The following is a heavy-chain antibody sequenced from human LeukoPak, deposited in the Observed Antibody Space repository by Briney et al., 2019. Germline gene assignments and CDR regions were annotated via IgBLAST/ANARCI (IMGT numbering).Heavy chain of an antibody. CDR1: GFTFSSYA. Sequence: GGSLRLSCAASGFTFSSYAMSWVRQAPGEGLEWVSTVSGSGGNTYYADSVKGRFTISRDNTKNTLYLQMNSLRAEDTAVYYCVRESPVAAVGRSWFDPGAREPWSSSPQ. J-gene: IGHJ5*02. CDR2: VSGSGGNT. D-gene: IGHD6-13*01. V-gene: IGHV3-23*01. CDR3: VRESPVAAVGRSWFDP.